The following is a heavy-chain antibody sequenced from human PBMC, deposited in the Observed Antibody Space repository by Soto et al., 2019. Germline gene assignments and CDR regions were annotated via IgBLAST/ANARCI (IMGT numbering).Heavy chain of an antibody. J-gene: IGHJ4*02. Sequence: GGSLRLSCAASGFTFSSYGMHWVRQAPGKGLEWVAVISYDGSNKYYADSVKGRFTISRDNSKNTLYLQMNSLRAEDTAVYYCAKDSDIDYYYDSSGSFDYWGQGT. CDR2: ISYDGSNK. V-gene: IGHV3-30*18. CDR1: GFTFSSYG. D-gene: IGHD3-22*01. CDR3: AKDSDIDYYYDSSGSFDY.